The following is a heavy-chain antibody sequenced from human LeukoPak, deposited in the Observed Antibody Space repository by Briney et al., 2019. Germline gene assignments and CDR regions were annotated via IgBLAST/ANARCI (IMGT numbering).Heavy chain of an antibody. J-gene: IGHJ4*02. CDR1: GYTFTSYD. D-gene: IGHD2-2*02. CDR3: ARAEICRSTNCYTFYDY. Sequence: ASVKVSCKASGYTFTSYDVNWVRQATGQGLEWMGWMNPNSGNTGYAQKFQGRVTITRDTSISTAYMELSSLSSEDTAVYYCARAEICRSTNCYTFYDYWGQGTLVTVSS. CDR2: MNPNSGNT. V-gene: IGHV1-8*03.